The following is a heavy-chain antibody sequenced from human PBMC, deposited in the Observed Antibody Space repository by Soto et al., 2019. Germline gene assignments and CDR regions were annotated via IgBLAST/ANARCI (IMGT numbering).Heavy chain of an antibody. J-gene: IGHJ4*02. V-gene: IGHV4-30-4*01. D-gene: IGHD1-26*01. CDR1: GGSISSGDYY. Sequence: SETLSLTCTVSGGSISSGDYYRSWIRQPPGKGLEWIGYIYYSGSTYYNPSLKSRVTISVDTSKNQFSLKLSSVTAADTAVYYCARTLSMGATADYWGQGTLVTVSS. CDR3: ARTLSMGATADY. CDR2: IYYSGST.